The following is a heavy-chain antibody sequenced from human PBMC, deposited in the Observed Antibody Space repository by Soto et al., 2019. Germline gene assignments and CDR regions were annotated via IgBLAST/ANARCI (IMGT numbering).Heavy chain of an antibody. J-gene: IGHJ1*01. Sequence: EVKLVESEGGLVQPGGSLRLSCATSGFIFSTYAMHWVRQAPGKGLEYVSAISSNGRSTYYANSVKGRFTISRDNSKNTLYLQMDSLRAEDMAVYYCARDRCTNGVCYAPSDDWGQGTLVIVSS. CDR2: ISSNGRST. CDR1: GFIFSTYA. V-gene: IGHV3-64*01. D-gene: IGHD2-8*01. CDR3: ARDRCTNGVCYAPSDD.